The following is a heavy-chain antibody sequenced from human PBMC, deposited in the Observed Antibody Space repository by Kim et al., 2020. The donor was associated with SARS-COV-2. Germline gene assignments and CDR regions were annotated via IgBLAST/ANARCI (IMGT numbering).Heavy chain of an antibody. CDR2: ISASGSNT. D-gene: IGHD2-8*02. Sequence: GGSLRLSCAASGFTFSTNDMNWVRQAPGQGLEWVSSISASGSNTYYADPVKGRFTISRDNANTTMYLQMNFLRADDTATYYCGKKFTTTGSSPYDFWGQGTLVSVSS. V-gene: IGHV3-23*01. J-gene: IGHJ4*02. CDR3: GKKFTTTGSSPYDF. CDR1: GFTFSTND.